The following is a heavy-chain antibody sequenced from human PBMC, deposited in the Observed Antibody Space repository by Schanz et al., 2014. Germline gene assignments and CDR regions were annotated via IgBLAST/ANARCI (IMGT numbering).Heavy chain of an antibody. D-gene: IGHD1-1*01. CDR3: AKKVPAYNPFDS. Sequence: EVQLLESGGGLVQPGGSLKLSCAASGLIFSNYVMSWVRQAPGKGLEWVSAISGSGGSTYYADSVKGRFTISRDNSKNTLYLQMDSLRAEDTAVYFCAKKVPAYNPFDSWGQGTLVTVSS. CDR2: ISGSGGST. J-gene: IGHJ4*02. CDR1: GLIFSNYV. V-gene: IGHV3-23*01.